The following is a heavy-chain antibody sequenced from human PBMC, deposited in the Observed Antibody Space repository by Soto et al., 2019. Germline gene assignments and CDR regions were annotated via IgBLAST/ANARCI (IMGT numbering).Heavy chain of an antibody. J-gene: IGHJ4*02. V-gene: IGHV1-46*01. Sequence: ASVKVSCKASGYTFTTYYMRWVRQAPGQGLEWMGVINPSGGYTSYAQKFQGRVTMTRDTSTSTIYMELISLRSEDTAVYYCARVFQYSDCWSGPFAHFDFWGQGTLVTVSS. CDR1: GYTFTTYY. CDR2: INPSGGYT. D-gene: IGHD3-3*01. CDR3: ARVFQYSDCWSGPFAHFDF.